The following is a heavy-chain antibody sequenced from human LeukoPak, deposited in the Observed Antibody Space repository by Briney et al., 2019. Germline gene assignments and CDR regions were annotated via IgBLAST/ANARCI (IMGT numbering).Heavy chain of an antibody. CDR3: ARDLRGYSYGSDYFDY. CDR1: GASISSYY. J-gene: IGHJ4*02. D-gene: IGHD5-18*01. CDR2: IYYSGST. V-gene: IGHV4-59*01. Sequence: PSETLSLTCTVSGASISSYYWSWVRQPPGKGLEWLGYIYYSGSTNYNPSLKSRVTISVDTSKNQFSLKLSSVTAPDTAVYYCARDLRGYSYGSDYFDYWGQGTLVTVSS.